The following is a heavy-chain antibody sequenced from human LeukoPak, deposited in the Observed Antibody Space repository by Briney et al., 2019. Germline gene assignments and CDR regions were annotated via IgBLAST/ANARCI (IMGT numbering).Heavy chain of an antibody. J-gene: IGHJ1*01. Sequence: GPLRLSCAASGFTFSSYSMNWVRQAPGKGLEWVSYISSSSSTIYYADSVKGRFTISRDNAKNSLYLQMNSLRAEDTAVYYCARGEEVYSSGWPEYFQHWGQGTLVTVSS. CDR1: GFTFSSYS. V-gene: IGHV3-48*01. CDR2: ISSSSSTI. CDR3: ARGEEVYSSGWPEYFQH. D-gene: IGHD6-19*01.